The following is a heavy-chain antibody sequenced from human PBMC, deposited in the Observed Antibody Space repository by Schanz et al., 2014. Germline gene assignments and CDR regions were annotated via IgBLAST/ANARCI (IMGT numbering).Heavy chain of an antibody. D-gene: IGHD5-12*01. CDR2: MNPSSGNT. CDR1: GYTFISDD. CDR3: AREMLDIVATMDDDAFDI. V-gene: IGHV1-8*01. J-gene: IGHJ3*02. Sequence: QVQLVQSGAEVKKPGASVKVSCKASGYTFISDDINWVRQATGRGLEWMGWMNPSSGNTGYARKFQGRVTMTRDTSISTAYMEMSRLISDDTAVYYCAREMLDIVATMDDDAFDIWGQGTMVTVSS.